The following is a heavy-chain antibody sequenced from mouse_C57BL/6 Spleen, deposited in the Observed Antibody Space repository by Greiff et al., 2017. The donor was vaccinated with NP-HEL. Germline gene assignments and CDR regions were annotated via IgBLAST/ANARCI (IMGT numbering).Heavy chain of an antibody. D-gene: IGHD1-1*01. CDR1: GYTFTDYY. V-gene: IGHV1-26*01. Sequence: EVQLQQSGPELVKPGASVKISCKASGYTFTDYYMNWVKQSHGKSLEWIGDINPNNGGTSYNQKFKGKATLTVDKSSSTAYMELRSLTSEDSAVYYCANSDYYGSSLYAMDYWGQGTSVTVSS. CDR3: ANSDYYGSSLYAMDY. CDR2: INPNNGGT. J-gene: IGHJ4*01.